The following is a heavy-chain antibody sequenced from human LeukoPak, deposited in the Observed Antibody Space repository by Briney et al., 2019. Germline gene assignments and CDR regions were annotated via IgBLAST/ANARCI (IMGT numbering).Heavy chain of an antibody. V-gene: IGHV4-4*07. Sequence: PSETLSLTCTVSGGSISSYYWSCIRQPAGKGLEWIGRISSSGSTNYNPSLKSRVTISVDTSKNQFSLKLSSVTAADTAVYFCARGPYSYDSSGAFDIWGQGTMVTVSS. CDR2: ISSSGST. CDR1: GGSISSYY. D-gene: IGHD3-22*01. CDR3: ARGPYSYDSSGAFDI. J-gene: IGHJ3*02.